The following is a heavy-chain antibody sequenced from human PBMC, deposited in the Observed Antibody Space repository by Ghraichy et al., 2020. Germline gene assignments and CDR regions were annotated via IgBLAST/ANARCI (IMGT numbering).Heavy chain of an antibody. J-gene: IGHJ4*02. Sequence: GGSLRLSCAASGFTFSNFWMSWVRQSPGKGLEWVANIKSDGSEQYYVDSMRGRFTISRDNAKNSLYLQMNNLRAEDTAVYYCATNEWEFLRFWGQGTLVTVSS. D-gene: IGHD1-26*01. V-gene: IGHV3-7*01. CDR3: ATNEWEFLRF. CDR2: IKSDGSEQ. CDR1: GFTFSNFW.